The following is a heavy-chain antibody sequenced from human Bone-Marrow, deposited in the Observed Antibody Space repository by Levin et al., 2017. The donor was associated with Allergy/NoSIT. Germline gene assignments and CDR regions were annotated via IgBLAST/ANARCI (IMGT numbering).Heavy chain of an antibody. CDR1: GFTFSSYA. Sequence: GGSLRLSCAASGFTFSSYAMHWVRQAPGKGLEWVAVISYDGSNKYYADSVKGRFTISRDNSKNTLYLQMNSLRAEDTAVYYCARDPGGTMVRGVGWFDPWGQGTLVTVSS. J-gene: IGHJ5*02. V-gene: IGHV3-30-3*01. CDR3: ARDPGGTMVRGVGWFDP. D-gene: IGHD3-10*01. CDR2: ISYDGSNK.